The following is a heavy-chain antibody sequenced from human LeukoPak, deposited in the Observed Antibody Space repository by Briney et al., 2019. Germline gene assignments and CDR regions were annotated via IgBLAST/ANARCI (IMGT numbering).Heavy chain of an antibody. D-gene: IGHD3-3*01. J-gene: IGHJ6*03. CDR1: GGSISSSSYY. Sequence: SETLSLTCTVSGGSISSSSYYWGWIRQPPGKGLEWIGSIYYSGSTYYNPSLKSRVTISVDTSKNQFSLKLSSVTAADTAVYYCARGGTIRTWTYYYYMDVWGKGTTVTVSS. V-gene: IGHV4-39*07. CDR2: IYYSGST. CDR3: ARGGTIRTWTYYYYMDV.